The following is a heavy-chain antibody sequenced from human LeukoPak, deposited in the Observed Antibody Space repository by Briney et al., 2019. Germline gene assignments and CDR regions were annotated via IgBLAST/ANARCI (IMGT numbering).Heavy chain of an antibody. CDR2: IYYSGST. J-gene: IGHJ4*02. Sequence: SETLSLTCTVSGGSISSYYWSWIRQPPGKGLEWIGYIYYSGSTNYNPSLKSRVTISVDTSKNQFSLKLSSVTAADTAVYYCARAGYSSSWYPDYFDYWGQGTLVTVSS. V-gene: IGHV4-59*01. D-gene: IGHD6-13*01. CDR3: ARAGYSSSWYPDYFDY. CDR1: GGSISSYY.